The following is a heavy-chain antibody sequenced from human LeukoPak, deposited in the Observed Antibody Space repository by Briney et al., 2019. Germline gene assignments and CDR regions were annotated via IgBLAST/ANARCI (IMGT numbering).Heavy chain of an antibody. V-gene: IGHV1-46*01. Sequence: GASVKVSCKASGYTFTSYYMHWVRQAPGEGLEWMGIINPTGGSTSYAQKFQGRVTMTRDTSTSTAYMELSRLRSDDTAVYYCARGPKYYGSGSYLYYWGQGTLVIVSS. CDR2: INPTGGST. D-gene: IGHD3-10*01. CDR1: GYTFTSYY. J-gene: IGHJ4*02. CDR3: ARGPKYYGSGSYLYY.